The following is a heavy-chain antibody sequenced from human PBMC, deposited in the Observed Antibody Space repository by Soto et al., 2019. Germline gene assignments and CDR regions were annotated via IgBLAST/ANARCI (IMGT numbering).Heavy chain of an antibody. Sequence: EVQLVESGGGLVQPGGSLSLSCAASGFTFNKNWMHWVRQAPGKGLVWVSRINSDGSSTNYADSVKGRFTISRDNAQNSLYLHMNSLRAEDTDVYYCASGLEGYSSSWYDYWGQGTLVTVSS. V-gene: IGHV3-74*01. CDR2: INSDGSST. CDR1: GFTFNKNW. J-gene: IGHJ4*02. CDR3: ASGLEGYSSSWYDY. D-gene: IGHD6-13*01.